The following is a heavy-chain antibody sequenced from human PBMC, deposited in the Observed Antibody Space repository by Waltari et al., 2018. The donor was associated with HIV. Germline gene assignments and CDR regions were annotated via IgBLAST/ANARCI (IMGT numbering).Heavy chain of an antibody. CDR2: ICPDDADT. J-gene: IGHJ5*02. V-gene: IGHV5-51*01. Sequence: EVQLEQSGAEVKKPGEALKISCKASGYTFTNYWIAWVRQTPGKGLEWMGIICPDDADTRQSPSFEGHVSISADKSTTTAYLQWTSLRASDSGVYYCARHSIGRSWFDPWGQGTLVTVSS. CDR3: ARHSIGRSWFDP. D-gene: IGHD6-6*01. CDR1: GYTFTNYW.